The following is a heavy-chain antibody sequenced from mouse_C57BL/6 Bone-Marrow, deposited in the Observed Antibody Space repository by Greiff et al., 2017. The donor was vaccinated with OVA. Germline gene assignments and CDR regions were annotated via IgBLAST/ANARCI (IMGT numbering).Heavy chain of an antibody. D-gene: IGHD4-1*01. CDR1: GFTFSSYG. CDR2: ISSGGSYT. Sequence: EVMLVASGGDLVKPGGSLQLSCAASGFTFSSYGLSWFRQTPDKRLAWVATISSGGSYTYYPDSVKGRFTISRDNAKNTLYLQMSSLKSEDTAMYYCARRLGRRDWFAYWGQGTLVTVSA. V-gene: IGHV5-6*02. CDR3: ARRLGRRDWFAY. J-gene: IGHJ3*01.